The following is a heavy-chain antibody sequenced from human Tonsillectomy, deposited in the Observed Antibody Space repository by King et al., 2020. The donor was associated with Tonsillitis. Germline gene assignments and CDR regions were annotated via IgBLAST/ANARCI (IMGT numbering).Heavy chain of an antibody. CDR1: GGSFSGYY. J-gene: IGHJ4*02. D-gene: IGHD3-22*01. CDR3: ARAGDSSGYSDF. V-gene: IGHV4-34*01. CDR2: SNHSGRT. Sequence: VQLQQWGAGLLKPSETLSLTCAVYGGSFSGYYWSWIRQPPGKGLEWIGESNHSGRTNYNPSPKSRVTISVDTSKNQFSLKLSSVTAADTAVYYCARAGDSSGYSDFWGQGTLVTVSS.